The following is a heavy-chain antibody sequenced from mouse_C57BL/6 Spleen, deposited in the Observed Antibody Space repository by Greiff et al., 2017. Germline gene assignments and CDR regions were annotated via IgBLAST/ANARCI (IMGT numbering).Heavy chain of an antibody. Sequence: VQLQQSGAELVKPGASVKMSCKASGYTFTSYWITWVKQRPGQGLEWIGDIYPGSGSTNYNENFKSKATLTVDTSSSTAYMQLSSLTSEDSAVYYCARLDESDFDVWGTVTTVTVSS. CDR1: GYTFTSYW. CDR3: ARLDESDFDV. V-gene: IGHV1-55*01. J-gene: IGHJ1*03. CDR2: IYPGSGST. D-gene: IGHD2-4*01.